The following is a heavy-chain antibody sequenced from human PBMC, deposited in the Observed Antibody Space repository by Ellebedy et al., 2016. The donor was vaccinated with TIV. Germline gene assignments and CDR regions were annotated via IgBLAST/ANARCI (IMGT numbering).Heavy chain of an antibody. V-gene: IGHV3-23*01. D-gene: IGHD2-2*01. Sequence: GESLKISXAASGFTFSSYAMSWVRQAPGKGLEWVSAISGSGGSTYYADSVKGRFTISRDNSKNTLYLQMNSLRAEDTAVYYCARWSYCSSSSCYFHFDSWGQGTLVTVSS. CDR1: GFTFSSYA. CDR2: ISGSGGST. J-gene: IGHJ4*02. CDR3: ARWSYCSSSSCYFHFDS.